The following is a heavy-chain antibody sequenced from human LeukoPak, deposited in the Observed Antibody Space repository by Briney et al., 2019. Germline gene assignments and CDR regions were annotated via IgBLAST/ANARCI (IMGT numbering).Heavy chain of an antibody. V-gene: IGHV3-33*01. CDR1: GFTFSSYG. CDR3: ARDAYYDFWSGERWFDP. CDR2: IWKDGSNK. D-gene: IGHD3-3*01. Sequence: GGSLRLSCAASGFTFSSYGMHWVRQAPGKGLEGGAVIWKDGSNKYYADSVKGRFTISRDNSKNTLYLQMNSLRAEDTAVYYCARDAYYDFWSGERWFDPWGQGTLVTVSS. J-gene: IGHJ5*02.